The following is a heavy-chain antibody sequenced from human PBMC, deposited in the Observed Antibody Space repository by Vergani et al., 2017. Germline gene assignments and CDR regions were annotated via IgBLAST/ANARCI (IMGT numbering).Heavy chain of an antibody. CDR1: GGSISSGSYY. CDR3: ARWLMITFGGAFDP. CDR2: IYYSGST. D-gene: IGHD3-16*01. J-gene: IGHJ5*02. V-gene: IGHV4-61*01. Sequence: QVQLQESGPGLVKPSQTLSLTCTVSGGSISSGSYYWSWIRQPPGKGLEWIGYIYYSGSTNYNPSLKSRVTISVDTSKNQFSLKLSSVTAADTAVYYCARWLMITFGGAFDPWGQGTLVTVSS.